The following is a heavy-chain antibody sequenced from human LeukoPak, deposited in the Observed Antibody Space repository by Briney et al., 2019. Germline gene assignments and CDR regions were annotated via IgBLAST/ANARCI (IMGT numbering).Heavy chain of an antibody. Sequence: PGGSLTLSCAASGFAFSNTGMAWVRQAPGRGLEWVSTISPTAEGTHYADSVKGRFTISRDNSKNTLSLEMNSLRADDTATYYCARDAGGAWPFDYWGQGTRVIVSS. CDR3: ARDAGGAWPFDY. J-gene: IGHJ4*02. CDR1: GFAFSNTG. D-gene: IGHD4-17*01. V-gene: IGHV3-23*01. CDR2: ISPTAEGT.